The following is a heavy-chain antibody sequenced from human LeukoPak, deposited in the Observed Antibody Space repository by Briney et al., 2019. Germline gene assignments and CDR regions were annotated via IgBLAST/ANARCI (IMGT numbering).Heavy chain of an antibody. CDR1: GYSISSGYY. Sequence: SETLSLTCTVSGYSISSGYYWGWIRQPPGKGLEWIGSIYYSGSTYYNPSLKSRVTISVDTSKNQFSLKLSSVTAADTAVYYCARRPYYYDSSAYAWGQGTLVTVSS. CDR3: ARRPYYYDSSAYA. D-gene: IGHD3-22*01. J-gene: IGHJ1*01. CDR2: IYYSGST. V-gene: IGHV4-38-2*02.